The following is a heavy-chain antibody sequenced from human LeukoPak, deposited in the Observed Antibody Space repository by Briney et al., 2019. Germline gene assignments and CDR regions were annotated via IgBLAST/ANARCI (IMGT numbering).Heavy chain of an antibody. J-gene: IGHJ6*02. CDR2: IYDSGST. CDR1: GASIRSGDYY. D-gene: IGHD2-15*01. CDR3: ARETRYCSGGSCYSGMDV. V-gene: IGHV4-30-4*01. Sequence: SETLSLTCTVPGASIRSGDYYWSWIRQPPGKGLEWIGYIYDSGSTYYTPSLKSRVNISVDRSKNQFSLKLSSVTAADTAVYYCARETRYCSGGSCYSGMDVWGQGTTVTVSS.